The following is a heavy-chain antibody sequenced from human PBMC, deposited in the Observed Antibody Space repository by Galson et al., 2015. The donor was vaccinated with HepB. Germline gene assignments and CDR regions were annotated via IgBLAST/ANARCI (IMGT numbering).Heavy chain of an antibody. CDR1: GSTFSSYW. D-gene: IGHD6-19*01. Sequence: SLRLSCAASGSTFSSYWMSWVRQAPGKGLEWVANIKQDGSEKYYVDSVKGRFTISRDNAKNSLYLQMNSLRAEDTAVYYCARDEGGWAPFFDYWGQGTLVTVSS. CDR3: ARDEGGWAPFFDY. CDR2: IKQDGSEK. J-gene: IGHJ4*02. V-gene: IGHV3-7*03.